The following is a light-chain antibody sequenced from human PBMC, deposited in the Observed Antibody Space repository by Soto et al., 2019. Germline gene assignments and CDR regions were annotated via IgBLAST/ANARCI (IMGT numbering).Light chain of an antibody. CDR2: GAS. J-gene: IGKJ4*01. CDR1: QGVSTD. V-gene: IGKV3-15*01. Sequence: EIEMTQSPSTLSASPGERATLSCRASQGVSTDLAWYQQRPGQAPRVLIYGASTRATDIPARFSGGGSGTDFTLTISRLEPEDFAVYYCQQFSSYPLTFGGGTKVDIK. CDR3: QQFSSYPLT.